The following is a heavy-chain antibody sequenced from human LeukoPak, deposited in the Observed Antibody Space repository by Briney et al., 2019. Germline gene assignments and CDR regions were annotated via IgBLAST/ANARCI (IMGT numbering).Heavy chain of an antibody. CDR1: GFTFSSYA. V-gene: IGHV3-23*01. D-gene: IGHD1-26*01. J-gene: IGHJ3*02. CDR2: ISGSGGST. CDR3: ARHSGSYFDAFDI. Sequence: GGSLRLSCAASGFTFSSYAMSWVRQAPGKGLERVSAISGSGGSTYYADSVKGRFTISRDNAKNSLYLQMNSLRAEDTAVYYCARHSGSYFDAFDIWGQGTMVTVSS.